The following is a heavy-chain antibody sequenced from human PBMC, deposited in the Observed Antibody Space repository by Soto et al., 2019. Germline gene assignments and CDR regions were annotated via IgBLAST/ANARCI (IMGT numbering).Heavy chain of an antibody. CDR2: INHSGST. D-gene: IGHD2-2*01. CDR1: GGSFSGYY. V-gene: IGHV4-34*01. J-gene: IGHJ3*02. Sequence: QVQLQQWGAGLLKPSETLSLTCAVYGGSFSGYYWSWIRQPPGKGLEWIGEINHSGSTNYNPSLKSRVTISVETSKNQFSLKLSSVTAADTAVYYCARARGVVVPAAKPNHRGAFDIWGQGTMVTVSS. CDR3: ARARGVVVPAAKPNHRGAFDI.